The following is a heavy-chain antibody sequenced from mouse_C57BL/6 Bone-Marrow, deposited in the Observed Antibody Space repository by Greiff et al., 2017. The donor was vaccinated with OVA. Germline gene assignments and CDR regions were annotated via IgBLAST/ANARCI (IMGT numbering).Heavy chain of an antibody. Sequence: VQLQQSGPELVKPGASVKISCKASGYAFSSSWMNWVKQRPGKGLEWIGRIYPGDGDTNYNGKFKGKATLTADKSSSTAYMQLSSLTSEDSAVYFCAVLRRFAYWGQGTLVTVSA. J-gene: IGHJ3*01. D-gene: IGHD1-2*01. CDR2: IYPGDGDT. CDR3: AVLRRFAY. CDR1: GYAFSSSW. V-gene: IGHV1-82*01.